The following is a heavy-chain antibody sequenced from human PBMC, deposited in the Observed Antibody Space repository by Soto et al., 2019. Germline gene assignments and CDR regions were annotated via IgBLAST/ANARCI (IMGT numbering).Heavy chain of an antibody. V-gene: IGHV4-39*01. CDR3: ARLTVSRGFAY. CDR2: IYYSGST. J-gene: IGHJ4*02. D-gene: IGHD4-17*01. CDR1: GGSISSTSYY. Sequence: QLQLQESGPGLAKPSETLSLICTVSGGSISSTSYYWGWIRQPPGKGLEWIGNIYYSGSTSYNSSXKSXVTISVDASKNQFSLKLSSVTAADTALYYCARLTVSRGFAYWGQGTLVSVSS.